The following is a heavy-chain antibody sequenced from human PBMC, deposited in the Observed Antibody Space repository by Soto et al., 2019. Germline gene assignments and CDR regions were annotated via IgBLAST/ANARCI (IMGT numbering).Heavy chain of an antibody. V-gene: IGHV3-11*06. CDR2: IIPRPTYK. J-gene: IGHJ4*02. CDR3: SRGGGGGLFDL. CDR1: GFTCSAHY. Sequence: QVQLVESGGGWVKPGGSLRPSCAPSGFTCSAHYMGWILRSPGKGLEFLSYIIPRPTYKNYADSVKGRFTISRDNAKNSLYLQLNSLRAEDTAIYYCSRGGGGGLFDLWGQGTFVTVSS. D-gene: IGHD2-21*01.